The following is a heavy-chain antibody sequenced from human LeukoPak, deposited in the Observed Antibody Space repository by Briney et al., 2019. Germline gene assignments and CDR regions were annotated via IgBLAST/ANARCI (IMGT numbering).Heavy chain of an antibody. J-gene: IGHJ4*02. CDR2: MNPNSGST. CDR1: VYTFTSYD. V-gene: IGHV1-8*03. Sequence: ASVTVSFKASVYTFTSYDINWVRQATGQGLEGMGWMNPNSGSTGYAQKFQGRVTITRNTSISTAYMELSGLRSEDTAVYYCARGRSTGYPYYFEYWGQGTLVTVSS. D-gene: IGHD5-12*01. CDR3: ARGRSTGYPYYFEY.